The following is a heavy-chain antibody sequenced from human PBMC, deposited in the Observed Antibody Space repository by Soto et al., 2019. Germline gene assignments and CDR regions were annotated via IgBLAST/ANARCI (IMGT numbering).Heavy chain of an antibody. V-gene: IGHV4-59*11. D-gene: IGHD2-15*01. CDR1: GGSIISHY. CDR2: IHYSGST. J-gene: IGHJ4*02. CDR3: ARGGWSLDY. Sequence: QVQLQESGPGLVKPSETLSLTCSVSGGSIISHYWSWIRQPPGKGLEWIGYIHYSGSTDYNPSLKSRLTISVDTFKNQFSLKLSSVTAADTAVYYCARGGWSLDYWGQGTLVTVSS.